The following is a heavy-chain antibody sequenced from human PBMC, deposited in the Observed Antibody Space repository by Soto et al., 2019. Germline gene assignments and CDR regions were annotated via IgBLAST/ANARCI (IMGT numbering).Heavy chain of an antibody. J-gene: IGHJ6*02. CDR2: VSASGDIS. Sequence: EVHLLESGGNLAQPGGSLRLSCAASGFTFTDYAMTWVRQAPGKGLEWVSSVSASGDISYYADSVKGRFIISRDNSKNTLFLPLKGLRAEDTALYYCARGDRGGTGSPASYSYSGLDVWGQGTTISVSS. D-gene: IGHD2-15*01. CDR3: ARGDRGGTGSPASYSYSGLDV. CDR1: GFTFTDYA. V-gene: IGHV3-23*01.